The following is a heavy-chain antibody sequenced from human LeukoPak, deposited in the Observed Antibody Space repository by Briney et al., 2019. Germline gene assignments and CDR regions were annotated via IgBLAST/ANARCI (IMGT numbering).Heavy chain of an antibody. V-gene: IGHV1-18*01. J-gene: IGHJ6*03. Sequence: GASVKVSCKASGGTFSSYAISWVRQAPGQGLEWMGWISAYNGNTNYAQKLQGRVTMTTDTSTSTAYMELRSLRSDDTVVYYCARESGEGRYFDWLLHYYYYMDVWGKGTTVTVSS. CDR3: ARESGEGRYFDWLLHYYYYMDV. D-gene: IGHD3-9*01. CDR1: GGTFSSYA. CDR2: ISAYNGNT.